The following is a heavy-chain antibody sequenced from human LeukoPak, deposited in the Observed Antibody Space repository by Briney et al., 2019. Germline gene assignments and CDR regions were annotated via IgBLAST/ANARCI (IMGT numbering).Heavy chain of an antibody. V-gene: IGHV4-39*07. CDR2: IHYGGST. J-gene: IGHJ4*02. CDR1: GGSISSNHYY. CDR3: ARDGGWGDQWLVWGAFDS. D-gene: IGHD6-19*01. Sequence: SETLSLTCTVSGGSISSNHYYWGWIRQPPGRGLEWIGTIHYGGSTYYNSSLKSRVTLPVDTSKNQFSLKLSSVTAADTAMYFCARDGGWGDQWLVWGAFDSWGQGTLVTVSS.